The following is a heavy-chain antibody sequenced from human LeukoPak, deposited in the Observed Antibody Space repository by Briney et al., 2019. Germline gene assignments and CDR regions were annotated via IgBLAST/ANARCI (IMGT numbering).Heavy chain of an antibody. CDR3: ARDRTGWLQGPYYYMDV. CDR2: ISSSGSTI. Sequence: GGSLRLSCAASGFYFSDYYMSWIRQAPGKGLEWVSYISSSGSTIYYADSVKGRFTISRDNANNSLYLQMNSLRAEDTAVYYCARDRTGWLQGPYYYMDVWGKGTTVTVSS. V-gene: IGHV3-11*01. D-gene: IGHD5-24*01. CDR1: GFYFSDYY. J-gene: IGHJ6*03.